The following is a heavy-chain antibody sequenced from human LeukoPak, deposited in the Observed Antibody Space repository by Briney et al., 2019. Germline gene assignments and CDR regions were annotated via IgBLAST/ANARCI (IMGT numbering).Heavy chain of an antibody. CDR3: AKDLGTPREYSSGWYGIGAFDI. J-gene: IGHJ3*02. Sequence: PGGSLRLSCAASGFTFSSCVMTWVRQAPGKGLEWVSTISGSGGSTYYADSVKDRFTISRDNSKNTLYLQMNSLRAEDTAVYYCAKDLGTPREYSSGWYGIGAFDIWGQGTMVTVSS. CDR2: ISGSGGST. V-gene: IGHV3-23*01. CDR1: GFTFSSCV. D-gene: IGHD6-19*01.